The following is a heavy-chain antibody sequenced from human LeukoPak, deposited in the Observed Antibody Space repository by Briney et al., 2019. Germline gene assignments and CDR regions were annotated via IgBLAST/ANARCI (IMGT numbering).Heavy chain of an antibody. D-gene: IGHD6-19*01. CDR2: MNPNSGNT. V-gene: IGHV1-8*01. Sequence: GASVKVYCKGSGYNFDRYGVNWVRQATGQGLEWMGWMNPNSGNTDYAQKFQGRVTMTRNTSISTAYMELSSLRSEDTAVYYCAVRPWGLSSPFDYWGQGTLVTVSS. J-gene: IGHJ4*02. CDR3: AVRPWGLSSPFDY. CDR1: GYNFDRYG.